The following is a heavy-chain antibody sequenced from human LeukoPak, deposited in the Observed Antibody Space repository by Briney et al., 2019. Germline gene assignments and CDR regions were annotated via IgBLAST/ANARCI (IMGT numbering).Heavy chain of an antibody. CDR1: GFTFSSYA. D-gene: IGHD2-2*01. V-gene: IGHV3-23*01. Sequence: PGGSLRLSCAASGFTFSSYATSWVRQAPGKGLEWDSAISGSGGSTYYADSVKGRFTISRDTSKNTLYLQMNSLRAEDPAVYYCAILAVPAAIQSPYFDYWGQGTLVTVSS. CDR2: ISGSGGST. J-gene: IGHJ4*02. CDR3: AILAVPAAIQSPYFDY.